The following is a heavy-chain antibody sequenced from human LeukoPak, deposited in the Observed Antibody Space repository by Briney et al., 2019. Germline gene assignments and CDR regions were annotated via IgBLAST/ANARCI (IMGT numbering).Heavy chain of an antibody. CDR3: ARDYRITMVRGVIPSGY. CDR2: ISAYNGNT. D-gene: IGHD3-10*01. V-gene: IGHV1-18*01. Sequence: ASVKVSCKASGYTFTSYGISWVRQAPGQGLEWMGWISAYNGNTNYAQKLQGRVTMTTDTSTSTAYMELRSLRSDDTAVYYCARDYRITMVRGVIPSGYWGQGTLVTVSS. CDR1: GYTFTSYG. J-gene: IGHJ4*02.